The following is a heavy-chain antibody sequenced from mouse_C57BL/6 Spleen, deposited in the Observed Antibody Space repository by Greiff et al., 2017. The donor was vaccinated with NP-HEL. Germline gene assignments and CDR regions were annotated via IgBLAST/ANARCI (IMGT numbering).Heavy chain of an antibody. Sequence: QVHVKQPGAELVKPGASVKMSCKASGYTFTSYWITWVKQRPGQGLEWIGDIYPGSGSTNYNEKFKSKATLTVDTSSSTAYMQLSSLTSEDSAVYYCARAYYYGSSHWYFDVWGTGTTVTVSS. CDR2: IYPGSGST. CDR1: GYTFTSYW. V-gene: IGHV1-55*01. CDR3: ARAYYYGSSHWYFDV. J-gene: IGHJ1*03. D-gene: IGHD1-1*01.